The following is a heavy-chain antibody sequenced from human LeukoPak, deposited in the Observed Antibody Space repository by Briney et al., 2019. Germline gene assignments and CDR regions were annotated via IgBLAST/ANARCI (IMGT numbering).Heavy chain of an antibody. CDR3: ASKLGSHCSGDRCHYYYYYMDV. J-gene: IGHJ6*03. D-gene: IGHD2-15*01. Sequence: GGSLRLSCAASGFTVNDNYMNWVRQAPGKGLKWVSVIYSGGNTYYADSVKGRFTISRDNSKNTLYLQMNSLRVEDTAVYYCASKLGSHCSGDRCHYYYYYMDVWGKGTTVTVSS. CDR1: GFTVNDNY. V-gene: IGHV3-53*01. CDR2: IYSGGNT.